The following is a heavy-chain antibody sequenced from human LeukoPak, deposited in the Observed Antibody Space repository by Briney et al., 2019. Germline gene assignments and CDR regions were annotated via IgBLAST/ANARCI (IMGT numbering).Heavy chain of an antibody. CDR1: GFTFSSHS. J-gene: IGHJ4*02. CDR2: INWNGGSI. D-gene: IGHD5-18*01. CDR3: ARADKDGYGFFGFDY. V-gene: IGHV3-20*04. Sequence: GGSLRLSCAASGFTFSSHSMNWVRQAPGKGLGWVSGINWNGGSIGYADSVKGRFTISRDNAKNSLYLQINSLRAEDTALYYCARADKDGYGFFGFDYWGQGTLVTVSS.